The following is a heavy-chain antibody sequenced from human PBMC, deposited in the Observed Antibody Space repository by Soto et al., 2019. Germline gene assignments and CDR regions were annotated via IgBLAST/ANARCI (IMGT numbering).Heavy chain of an antibody. CDR3: ARNRYEISEYDYIWGSYRTLYYFDY. J-gene: IGHJ4*02. Sequence: ASVKVSCKASGYTFTSYDINWVRQATGQGLEWMGWMNPNSGNTGYAQKFQGRVTMSRNTSISTAYMELSSLRSEDTAVYYCARNRYEISEYDYIWGSYRTLYYFDYWGQGTLVTVSS. CDR2: MNPNSGNT. CDR1: GYTFTSYD. D-gene: IGHD3-16*02. V-gene: IGHV1-8*01.